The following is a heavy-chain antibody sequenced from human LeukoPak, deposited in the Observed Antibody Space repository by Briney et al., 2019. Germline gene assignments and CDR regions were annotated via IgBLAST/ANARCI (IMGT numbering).Heavy chain of an antibody. CDR3: ARGLDYDSCLSDAFDI. D-gene: IGHD3-22*01. Sequence: PSETLSLTCTVSGGAISGYVWSWIRQPPGKGLEWIGYINYSGATKYNFSLKSRVTISVDRSKNQFSLILSSVTAADTAVYYCARGLDYDSCLSDAFDIWGQGTMVTVSS. CDR2: INYSGAT. V-gene: IGHV4-59*01. CDR1: GGAISGYV. J-gene: IGHJ3*02.